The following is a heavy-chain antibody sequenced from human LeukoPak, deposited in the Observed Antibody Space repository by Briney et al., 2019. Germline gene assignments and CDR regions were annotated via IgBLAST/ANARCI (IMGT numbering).Heavy chain of an antibody. D-gene: IGHD3-22*01. V-gene: IGHV4-4*07. J-gene: IGHJ4*02. CDR3: ARELLYYYDCSVFDY. CDR1: GGSISSYY. CDR2: IYTSGST. Sequence: PSETLSLTCTVSGGSISSYYWSWIRQPAGKGLEWIGRIYTSGSTNYNPSLKSRVTMSVDTSKNQFSLKLSSVTAADTAVYYCARELLYYYDCSVFDYWGQGTLVTVSS.